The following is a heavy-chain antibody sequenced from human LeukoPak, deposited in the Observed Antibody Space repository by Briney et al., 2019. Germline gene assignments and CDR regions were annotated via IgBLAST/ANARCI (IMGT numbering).Heavy chain of an antibody. CDR1: GFTFRSYG. CDR3: ARDRGDYSDYSDFFDA. Sequence: PGGSLRLSCAPSGFTFRSYGFHWVRQAPVRGLEWVAVIWYDGSKKYYADSVKGRFSISRDDSKNTVYLQMDGLGAEDTAMYYCARDRGDYSDYSDFFDAWGQGTLVTVSS. J-gene: IGHJ4*02. V-gene: IGHV3-33*01. D-gene: IGHD4-11*01. CDR2: IWYDGSKK.